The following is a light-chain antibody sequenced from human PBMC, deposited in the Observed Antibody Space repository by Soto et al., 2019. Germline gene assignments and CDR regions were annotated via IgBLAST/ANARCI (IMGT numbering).Light chain of an antibody. Sequence: DIQLTQSPSSLSASVGDRVTIVCRASQNIGTYLSWYQQKPRKDPNLLIYTASSLYSGVPSRFSGSGSGTDFNLTISSLQPEDFATYYCQQSFNSPHTFGQGTKLEIK. J-gene: IGKJ2*01. V-gene: IGKV1-39*01. CDR1: QNIGTY. CDR3: QQSFNSPHT. CDR2: TAS.